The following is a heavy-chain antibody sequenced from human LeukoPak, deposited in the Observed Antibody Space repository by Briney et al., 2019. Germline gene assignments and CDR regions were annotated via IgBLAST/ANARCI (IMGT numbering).Heavy chain of an antibody. D-gene: IGHD3-22*01. J-gene: IGHJ4*02. V-gene: IGHV4-59*13. Sequence: SETPSLTCTVSGGSISSYYWSWIRQPPGKGLEWIGYIYYIGTTNYNPSLKSRVTISIDTSKNQFSLKLSSVTAADTAVYYCAREGVGSSGYYPFDYWGQGILVTVSS. CDR1: GGSISSYY. CDR2: IYYIGTT. CDR3: AREGVGSSGYYPFDY.